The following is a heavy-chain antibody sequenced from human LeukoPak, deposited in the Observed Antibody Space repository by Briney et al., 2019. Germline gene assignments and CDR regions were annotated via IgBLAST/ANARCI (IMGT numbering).Heavy chain of an antibody. Sequence: ASVKVSCKASGGTFSSYAISWVRQAPGQGLEWMGRIIPILGIADYAQKFQGRVTITADKSTSTVYMELSSLRSEDTAVYYCARGGYYDSSGYYPWWGQGTLVTVSS. D-gene: IGHD3-22*01. J-gene: IGHJ4*02. V-gene: IGHV1-69*04. CDR3: ARGGYYDSSGYYPW. CDR1: GGTFSSYA. CDR2: IIPILGIA.